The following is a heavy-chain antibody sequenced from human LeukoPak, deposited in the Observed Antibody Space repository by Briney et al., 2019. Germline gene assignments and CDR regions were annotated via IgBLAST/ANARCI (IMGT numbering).Heavy chain of an antibody. D-gene: IGHD5-24*01. J-gene: IGHJ4*02. CDR2: IKQDGSEE. CDR1: GFTFSSYW. CDR3: ARVSGDGYNSWDY. V-gene: IGHV3-7*02. Sequence: GGSLRLSCAASGFTFSSYWMSWVRQAPGKGLEWVANIKQDGSEEYYVDSVKGRFTVSRDNAKNSLYLQMNSLRAEDTAVYYCARVSGDGYNSWDYWGQGTLVTVSS.